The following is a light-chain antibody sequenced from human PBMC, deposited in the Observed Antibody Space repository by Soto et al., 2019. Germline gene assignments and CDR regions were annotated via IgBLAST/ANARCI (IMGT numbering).Light chain of an antibody. CDR2: DNS. V-gene: IGLV1-51*01. CDR3: GTWDTSLSVEV. CDR1: SSNIDHSY. J-gene: IGLJ7*01. Sequence: QSVLPQPPSVSAAPGQRVTISCSGSSSNIDHSYVSWYQQLPGTAPKLLIYDNSKRPSGIPDRFSGSKSGTSATLDITGLQTGDDADYYCGTWDTSLSVEVFGGGTQLTVL.